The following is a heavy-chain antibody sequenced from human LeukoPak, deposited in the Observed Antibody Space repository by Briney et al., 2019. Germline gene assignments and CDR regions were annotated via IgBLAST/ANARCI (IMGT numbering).Heavy chain of an antibody. CDR1: GGSIGNYH. D-gene: IGHD5-12*01. Sequence: SETLSLTCSVSGGSIGNYHWSWIRQPAGKGLERIGQIHASGTTNYYPPLKSRLTMWIHAPENQVSLTVTSVTAADSALYYCARRDTNSGWSFDLWGQGALVLVSS. V-gene: IGHV4-4*07. CDR3: ARRDTNSGWSFDL. J-gene: IGHJ4*02. CDR2: IHASGTT.